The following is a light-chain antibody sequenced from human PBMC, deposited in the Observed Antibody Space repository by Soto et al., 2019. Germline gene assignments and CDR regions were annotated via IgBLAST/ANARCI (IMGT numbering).Light chain of an antibody. CDR3: QQYKSYSRT. J-gene: IGKJ1*01. CDR1: QSISSW. Sequence: DIQMTQSPSTLSASVGDRVTITCRASQSISSWLAWHQQKPGKAPKLLIYDASNLENGVPSRFSGSGSGTEFTLTISSLQPDDFATYYCQQYKSYSRTFGQGTKVDIK. V-gene: IGKV1-5*01. CDR2: DAS.